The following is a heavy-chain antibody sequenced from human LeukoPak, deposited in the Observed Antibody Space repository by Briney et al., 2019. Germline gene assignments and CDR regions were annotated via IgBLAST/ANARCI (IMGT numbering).Heavy chain of an antibody. J-gene: IGHJ5*02. CDR2: INPNCGGT. D-gene: IGHD1-26*01. Sequence: ASVKVSCKASGYTFTGYYMHWVRQAPGQGLEWMGWINPNCGGTNYAQKFQGRVTMTRDTSISTAYMELSRLRSDDTAVYYCARGGASRRRKAGAGDNWFDPWGQGTLVTVSS. CDR3: ARGGASRRRKAGAGDNWFDP. V-gene: IGHV1-2*02. CDR1: GYTFTGYY.